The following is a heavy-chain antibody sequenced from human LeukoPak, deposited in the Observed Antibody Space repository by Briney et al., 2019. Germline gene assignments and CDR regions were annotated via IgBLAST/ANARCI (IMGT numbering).Heavy chain of an antibody. CDR3: ARDLNYYDSSGYLYYYGMDV. Sequence: SETLSLTCTVSGGSISSSSYYWGWIRQPPGKGLEWIGSIYYSGSTYYNPSLKSRVTISVDTSKNQFSLKLSSVTAADTAVYYCARDLNYYDSSGYLYYYGMDVWGQGTTVTVSS. V-gene: IGHV4-39*07. J-gene: IGHJ6*02. CDR2: IYYSGST. D-gene: IGHD3-22*01. CDR1: GGSISSSSYY.